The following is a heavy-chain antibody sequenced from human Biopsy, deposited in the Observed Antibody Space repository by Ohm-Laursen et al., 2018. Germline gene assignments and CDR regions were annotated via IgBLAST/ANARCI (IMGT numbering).Heavy chain of an antibody. V-gene: IGHV1-69*06. CDR2: NIPILGTG. CDR1: GGTFSNYG. J-gene: IGHJ1*01. CDR3: ATKLTGYYHH. Sequence: SSVKVSCKVPGGTFSNYGVNWVRQAPGQGLEWLGGNIPILGTGNYAQKFQDRVTVAADTSTSTATMELRSLRSDDTAVYYCATKLTGYYHHWGQRTLVIVSS. D-gene: IGHD3-9*01.